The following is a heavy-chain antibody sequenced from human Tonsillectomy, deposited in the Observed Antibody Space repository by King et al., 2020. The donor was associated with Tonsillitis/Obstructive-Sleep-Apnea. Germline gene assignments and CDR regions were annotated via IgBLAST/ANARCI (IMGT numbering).Heavy chain of an antibody. V-gene: IGHV3-7*03. Sequence: QLVQSGGGLVQPGGSLRLSCAASGFTFSNYWVYWVRQAPGKGLEWVANIKQDGSEKYYVDSVKGRFTIYRDNAKNSLYLQMNSLRAEDTAVYYCARDKAGGWYFDLWGRGTLVTVSS. CDR1: GFTFSNYW. J-gene: IGHJ2*01. CDR2: IKQDGSEK. CDR3: ARDKAGGWYFDL. D-gene: IGHD3-10*01.